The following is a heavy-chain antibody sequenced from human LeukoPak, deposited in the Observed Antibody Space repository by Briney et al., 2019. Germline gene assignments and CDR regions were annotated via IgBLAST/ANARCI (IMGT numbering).Heavy chain of an antibody. V-gene: IGHV4-61*02. CDR3: ARVKGYGDYPFDY. Sequence: SETLSLTCTVSGGSISSGSYYWSWIRQPAGKGLEWIGRIYTSGSTNYNPSLKSRVTISVDTSKNQFSLKLSSVAAADTAVYYCARVKGYGDYPFDYWGQGTLVTGSS. D-gene: IGHD4-17*01. J-gene: IGHJ4*02. CDR2: IYTSGST. CDR1: GGSISSGSYY.